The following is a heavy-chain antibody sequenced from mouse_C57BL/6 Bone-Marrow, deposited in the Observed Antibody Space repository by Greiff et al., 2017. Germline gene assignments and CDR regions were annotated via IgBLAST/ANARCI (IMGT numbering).Heavy chain of an antibody. V-gene: IGHV1-4*01. CDR2: INPSSGYT. Sequence: QVQLKQSGAELARPGASVKMSCKASGYTFTSYTMHWVKQRPGQGLEWIGYINPSSGYTKYNQKFKDKATLTADKSSSTAYMQLSSLTSEYSAVYYCARYGPNPYAKDYWGQGTSVTVSS. D-gene: IGHD1-1*02. CDR1: GYTFTSYT. J-gene: IGHJ4*01. CDR3: ARYGPNPYAKDY.